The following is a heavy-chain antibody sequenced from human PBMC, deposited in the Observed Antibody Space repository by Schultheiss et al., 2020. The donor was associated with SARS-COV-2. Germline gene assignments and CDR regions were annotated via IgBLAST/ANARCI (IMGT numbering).Heavy chain of an antibody. CDR1: GDSINSRNYY. J-gene: IGHJ5*02. Sequence: SQTLSLTCTVSGDSINSRNYYWGWIRQHPGKGLEWIGYIYYSGSTYYNPSLKSRVTISVDTSKNQFSLKLSSVTAADTAVYYCARDHSSTTLGHWFDPWGQGTLVTVSS. CDR3: ARDHSSTTLGHWFDP. CDR2: IYYSGST. V-gene: IGHV4-31*03. D-gene: IGHD4-17*01.